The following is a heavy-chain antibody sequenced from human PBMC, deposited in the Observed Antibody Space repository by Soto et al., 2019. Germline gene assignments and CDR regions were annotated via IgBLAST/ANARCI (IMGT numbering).Heavy chain of an antibody. V-gene: IGHV3-23*01. CDR3: AKADYSYSWAPGDY. Sequence: EVQVLESGGGLVQPGGSLRLSCVVSRLTFSNYALNWVRQAPGKGLEWVSSISGSGDTTYYADSVKGRFTISRDNSKNTVYLQMTSLRVEDTALYYCAKADYSYSWAPGDYWGQGTLVTVSS. CDR2: ISGSGDTT. D-gene: IGHD6-13*01. CDR1: RLTFSNYA. J-gene: IGHJ4*02.